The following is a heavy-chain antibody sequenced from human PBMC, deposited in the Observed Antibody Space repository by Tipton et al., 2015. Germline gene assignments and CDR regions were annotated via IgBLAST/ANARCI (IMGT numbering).Heavy chain of an antibody. CDR1: GFTFDDYG. D-gene: IGHD6-6*01. CDR3: ARDQGSSSSRPP. CDR2: IDWNGGRT. J-gene: IGHJ5*02. V-gene: IGHV3-20*04. Sequence: SLRLSCAASGFTFDDYGMTWVRQVPGKGLEWVAGIDWNGGRTGYADSVKGRFIISRDNAKNSLYLQMNSLRAEDTAVYYCARDQGSSSSRPPWGQGTLVTVSS.